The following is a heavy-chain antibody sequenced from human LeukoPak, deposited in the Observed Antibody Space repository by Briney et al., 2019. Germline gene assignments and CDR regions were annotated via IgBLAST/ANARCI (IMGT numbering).Heavy chain of an antibody. V-gene: IGHV4-31*03. Sequence: SETLSLTCTVSGGSISSGGYYWSWIRQHPGKGLEWIGYIYYSGSTYYNPSLKSRVTISVDTSKNQFSLKLSSVTAADTAVYYCGRHQLCCRGASCYPDWFDPWGQGILVTVSS. CDR3: GRHQLCCRGASCYPDWFDP. CDR1: GGSISSGGYY. CDR2: IYYSGST. J-gene: IGHJ5*02. D-gene: IGHD2-15*01.